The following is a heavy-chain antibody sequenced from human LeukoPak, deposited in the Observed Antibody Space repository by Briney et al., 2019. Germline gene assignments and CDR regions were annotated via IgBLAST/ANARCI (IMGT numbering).Heavy chain of an antibody. CDR3: ASSGSYRFDY. CDR2: ITASGTAM. J-gene: IGHJ4*02. Sequence: PGGSLRLSCAASGFTFSSYSMNWVRRASGKGLEWVSHITASGTAMFYADSVKGRFTISRDNAKNSLYLQMNSLRDEDTAVYYCASSGSYRFDYWGQGTLVTVSS. V-gene: IGHV3-48*02. D-gene: IGHD1-26*01. CDR1: GFTFSSYS.